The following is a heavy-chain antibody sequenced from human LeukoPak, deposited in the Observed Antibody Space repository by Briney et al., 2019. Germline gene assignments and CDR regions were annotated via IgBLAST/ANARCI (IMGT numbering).Heavy chain of an antibody. CDR3: ARGRLYVTGEQPHHFDY. V-gene: IGHV3-30*03. CDR2: ISYDGRNK. D-gene: IGHD7-27*01. Sequence: PGGSLRLSCAASGFTFNNYGMHWVRQAPGKGLEWVAVISYDGRNKHYPDSVKGRFTISRDISTDTLWLQMDSLRTEDTAVYYCARGRLYVTGEQPHHFDYWGQGTRVTVSS. J-gene: IGHJ4*02. CDR1: GFTFNNYG.